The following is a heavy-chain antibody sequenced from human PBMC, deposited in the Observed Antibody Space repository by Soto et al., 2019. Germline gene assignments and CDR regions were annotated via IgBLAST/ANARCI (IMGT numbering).Heavy chain of an antibody. D-gene: IGHD5-12*01. J-gene: IGHJ6*03. V-gene: IGHV5-51*01. CDR2: IYPGDSDT. Sequence: PGESLKISCKGSGYSFTSYWIGWVRQMPGKGLEWMGIIYPGDSDTRYSPSFQGQVTISADKSISTAYLQWSSLKASDTAMYYCARHGVDIVAYSSHYYYYMDVWGKGTTVTVSS. CDR3: ARHGVDIVAYSSHYYYYMDV. CDR1: GYSFTSYW.